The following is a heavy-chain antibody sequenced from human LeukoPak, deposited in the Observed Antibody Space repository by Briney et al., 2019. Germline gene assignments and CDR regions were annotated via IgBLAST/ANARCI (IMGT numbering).Heavy chain of an antibody. CDR2: IYYSGST. D-gene: IGHD5-12*01. CDR3: ASLDGYEYGWFDP. V-gene: IGHV4-59*08. CDR1: GGSISSYY. J-gene: IGHJ5*02. Sequence: SETLSLTCTVSGGSISSYYWSWIRQPPGKGLEWIGYIYYSGSTNYNPSLKSRVTISVDTSKNQFSLKLSSVTAADTAVYYCASLDGYEYGWFDPWGQGTLVTVSS.